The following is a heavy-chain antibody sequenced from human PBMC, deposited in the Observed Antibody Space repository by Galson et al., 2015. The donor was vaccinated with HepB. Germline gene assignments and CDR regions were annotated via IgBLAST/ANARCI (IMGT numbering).Heavy chain of an antibody. CDR3: ARGSRWSSDY. CDR1: GFTFSNHP. Sequence: SLRLSCAASGFTFSNHPMHWVRQAPGKELVSVSRVASNGSSTVYADSVKGRFTISRDNAKNMLYLQMNSLRAEDTGVYYCARGSRWSSDYWGQGTQVIVSS. CDR2: VASNGSST. D-gene: IGHD4-23*01. J-gene: IGHJ4*02. V-gene: IGHV3-74*01.